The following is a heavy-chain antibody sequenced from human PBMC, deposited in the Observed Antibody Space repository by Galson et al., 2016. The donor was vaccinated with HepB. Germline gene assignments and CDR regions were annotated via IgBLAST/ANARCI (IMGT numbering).Heavy chain of an antibody. CDR1: GYTFTNYY. Sequence: SVKVSCKASGYTFTNYYIHWVRQAPGQGLEWMGIINPSGGTISYAQRFQGRVTMTRDTSTSTVYMELSSLRSEDTAMYYCARESSNWNNARDFDYWGQGTLVTVSS. D-gene: IGHD1/OR15-1a*01. J-gene: IGHJ4*02. V-gene: IGHV1-46*01. CDR2: INPSGGTI. CDR3: ARESSNWNNARDFDY.